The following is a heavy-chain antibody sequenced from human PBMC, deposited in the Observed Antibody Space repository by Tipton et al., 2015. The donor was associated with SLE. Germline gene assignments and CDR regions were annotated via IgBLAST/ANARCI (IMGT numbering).Heavy chain of an antibody. J-gene: IGHJ4*02. CDR1: GDSISSGYY. D-gene: IGHD3-10*01. Sequence: TLSLTCTVSGDSISSGYYWGWIRQFPGKGLEWIGSFYHSGSTYYNPSLKSRVTISVDTSKNQFSLKLISVTAADTAVYYCARGLMVQGVKGYFDYWGQGTLVTVSS. CDR2: FYHSGST. V-gene: IGHV4-38-2*02. CDR3: ARGLMVQGVKGYFDY.